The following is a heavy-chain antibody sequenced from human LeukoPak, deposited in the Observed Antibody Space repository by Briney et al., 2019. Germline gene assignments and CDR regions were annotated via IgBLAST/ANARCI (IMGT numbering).Heavy chain of an antibody. Sequence: GGSLRVSCTDPGFTFSDYWISWVCPALGEGLEWVAKTKQEGSERLYVDSLRGRFTISRDNARNSLYLQMNSLRAEDTAVYFCARDLYYFNSSGYYASDLWGQGTLVTVSS. CDR3: ARDLYYFNSSGYYASDL. CDR2: TKQEGSER. CDR1: GFTFSDYW. V-gene: IGHV3-7*01. J-gene: IGHJ5*02. D-gene: IGHD3-22*01.